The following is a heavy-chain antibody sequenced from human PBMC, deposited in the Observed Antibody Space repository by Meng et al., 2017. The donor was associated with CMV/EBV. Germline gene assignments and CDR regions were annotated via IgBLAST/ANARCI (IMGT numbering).Heavy chain of an antibody. Sequence: QLQLQESGPGLVKPSETLSLTCTVSGGSISSSSYYWGWIRQPPGKGLEWIGSIYYSGSTYYNPSLKSRVTISVDTSKNQFSLKLSSVTAADTAVYYCARDAGHYDILTGYSYWGQGTLVTGSS. CDR1: GGSISSSSYY. CDR2: IYYSGST. D-gene: IGHD3-9*01. CDR3: ARDAGHYDILTGYSY. J-gene: IGHJ4*02. V-gene: IGHV4-39*07.